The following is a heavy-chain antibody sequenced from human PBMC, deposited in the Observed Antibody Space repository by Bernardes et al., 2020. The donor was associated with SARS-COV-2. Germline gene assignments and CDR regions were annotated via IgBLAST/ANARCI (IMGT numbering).Heavy chain of an antibody. CDR1: GFTFSSYW. J-gene: IGHJ4*02. CDR2: INPHGGTI. CDR3: ARDSTTDLTLDF. Sequence: GGSLRLSCTASGFTFSSYWMHWVRHAPGKGLLWHSQINPHGGTIRYADSVKGRFTISRDNAKNTVYLQMNSLRDEDTAVYYCARDSTTDLTLDFWGQGVPVTVSS. D-gene: IGHD7-27*01. V-gene: IGHV3-74*01.